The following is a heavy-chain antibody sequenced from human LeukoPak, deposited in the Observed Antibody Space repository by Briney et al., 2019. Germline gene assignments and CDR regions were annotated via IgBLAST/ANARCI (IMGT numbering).Heavy chain of an antibody. Sequence: GGSLRLSCAASGFTFSSYGMHWVRQAPGKGLEWVAFIRYDGSNKYYADSVKGRFTISRDNSKNTLYLQMNSLRAEDTAVYYCAKGVYYYYDSSGYFDYWGQGTMVTVSS. CDR1: GFTFSSYG. V-gene: IGHV3-30*02. J-gene: IGHJ4*03. D-gene: IGHD3-22*01. CDR3: AKGVYYYYDSSGYFDY. CDR2: IRYDGSNK.